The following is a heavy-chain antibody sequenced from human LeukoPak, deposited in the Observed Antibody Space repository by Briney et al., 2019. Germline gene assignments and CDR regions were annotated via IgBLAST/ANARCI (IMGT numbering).Heavy chain of an antibody. V-gene: IGHV4-34*01. CDR3: ARIGYYDSSGYTDFDY. Sequence: SETLSLTCAVYGGSFSGYYWSWIRQPPGKGLEWIGEINHSGSTNYNPSLKSRVTISVDTSKNQFSLKLSSVTAADTAVYHCARIGYYDSSGYTDFDYWGQGTLVTVSS. D-gene: IGHD3-22*01. CDR2: INHSGST. J-gene: IGHJ4*02. CDR1: GGSFSGYY.